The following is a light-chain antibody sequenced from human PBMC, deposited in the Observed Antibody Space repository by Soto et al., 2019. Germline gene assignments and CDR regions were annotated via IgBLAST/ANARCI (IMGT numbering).Light chain of an antibody. CDR2: AAS. J-gene: IGKJ1*01. CDR3: QESYTTPVT. Sequence: DIQMTQSPSSLSASVGDRVNITCRASQSISSYLNWYQQKPGKAPKLLIYAASSLQSGVPPRFSGSGSGTDFTLSISSLQPEDFATYYCQESYTTPVTFGQGTKVDIK. CDR1: QSISSY. V-gene: IGKV1-39*01.